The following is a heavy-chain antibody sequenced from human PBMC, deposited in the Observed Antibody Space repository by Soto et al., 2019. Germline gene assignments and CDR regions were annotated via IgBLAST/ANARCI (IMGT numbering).Heavy chain of an antibody. V-gene: IGHV3-48*02. Sequence: HRGSLRLSCAASGFIFSSYNLNWVRQAAGKGLEWVSYISSSGNTIYYSDSVKGRFTFSRDNGKNSLFLQMNSLREEDTAVYYCANTTSKVANTDYWGQGTLVTVSS. D-gene: IGHD1-1*01. CDR1: GFIFSSYN. CDR3: ANTTSKVANTDY. J-gene: IGHJ4*02. CDR2: ISSSGNTI.